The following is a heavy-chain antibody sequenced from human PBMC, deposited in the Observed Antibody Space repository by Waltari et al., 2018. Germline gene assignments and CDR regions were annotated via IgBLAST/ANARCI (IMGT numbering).Heavy chain of an antibody. V-gene: IGHV1-2*02. CDR1: GYTFTGYF. J-gene: IGHJ5*02. Sequence: QVQLVQSGAEVKKPGASVKVSCKASGYTFTGYFMHWVRQAPGQGLEWMGWINPSSGGTNYAQKFQGRVTLTRDTSISTAYMELRRLRSDDTAVYYCARDLVGAPLWGFFDTWGQGTLVTVSS. CDR2: INPSSGGT. D-gene: IGHD2-15*01. CDR3: ARDLVGAPLWGFFDT.